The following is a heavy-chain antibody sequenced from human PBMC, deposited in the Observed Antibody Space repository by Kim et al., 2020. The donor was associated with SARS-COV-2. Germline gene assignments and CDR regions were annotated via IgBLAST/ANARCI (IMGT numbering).Heavy chain of an antibody. Sequence: GGSLRLSCASSGFTFSSYEMNWVRQAPGKGLEWVSYVGRGGDIIYYADSVKGRFTISRDDAKNSLYLQMDSLRPEDTAIYYCARVDTPMVQYYYFGMDVWGHGTTVTVSS. CDR3: ARVDTPMVQYYYFGMDV. D-gene: IGHD5-18*01. J-gene: IGHJ6*02. CDR1: GFTFSSYE. V-gene: IGHV3-48*03. CDR2: VGRGGDII.